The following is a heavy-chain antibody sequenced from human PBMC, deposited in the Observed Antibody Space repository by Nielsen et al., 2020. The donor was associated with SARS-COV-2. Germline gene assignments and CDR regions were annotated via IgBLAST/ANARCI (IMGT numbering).Heavy chain of an antibody. Sequence: ASVKVSCKASGGTFSSYAISRVRQATGQGLEWMGRINPNIGGTDYAQKFQGRLTMTRDASISTAYMELSRLRSDDTAVYYCATHPQTTYDTSGAPSKLDYWGQGTLVTVSS. V-gene: IGHV1-2*06. D-gene: IGHD3-22*01. CDR1: GGTFSSYA. CDR2: INPNIGGT. J-gene: IGHJ4*02. CDR3: ATHPQTTYDTSGAPSKLDY.